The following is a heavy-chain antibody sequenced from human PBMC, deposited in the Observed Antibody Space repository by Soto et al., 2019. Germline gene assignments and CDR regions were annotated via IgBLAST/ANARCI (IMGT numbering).Heavy chain of an antibody. J-gene: IGHJ5*02. CDR3: ARVNSSRMVITENWFDP. D-gene: IGHD3-22*01. Sequence: QVQLQESGPGLVKPSQTLSLTCTVSGGSISSGGYYWSWIRQHPGKGLEWIGYIYYSGSTYYNPSLKRRVTISVDTSKNQSSLKLSSVTAADTAVYYCARVNSSRMVITENWFDPWGQGTLVTVSS. CDR1: GGSISSGGYY. CDR2: IYYSGST. V-gene: IGHV4-31*03.